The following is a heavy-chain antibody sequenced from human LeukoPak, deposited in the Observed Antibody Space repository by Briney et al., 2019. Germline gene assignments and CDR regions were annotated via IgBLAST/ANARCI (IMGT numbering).Heavy chain of an antibody. CDR2: IWYDGTNK. J-gene: IGHJ3*02. D-gene: IGHD3-10*01. CDR3: ARGRFGELSVATFDI. V-gene: IGHV3-33*01. Sequence: GGSLRLSCAASGFTFNNYGMHWVRQAPGKGLEWVALIWYDGTNKYYGDSVKGRFTISRDNSKNTLYLQMNSLRAEDTAVYYCARGRFGELSVATFDIWGQGTMVTVSS. CDR1: GFTFNNYG.